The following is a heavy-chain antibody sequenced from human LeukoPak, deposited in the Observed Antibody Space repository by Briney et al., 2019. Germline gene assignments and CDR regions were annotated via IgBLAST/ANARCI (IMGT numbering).Heavy chain of an antibody. V-gene: IGHV4-39*01. CDR3: ARHASGSYYAFDY. CDR1: GGSISSSSYY. Sequence: PSETLSLTCTVSGGSISSSSYYWGWIRQPPGKGLEWIGSIYYSGSTYYNPSLKSRVTISVDTSKNQLSLKLSSVTAADTAVYYCARHASGSYYAFDYWGQGTLVTVSS. CDR2: IYYSGST. J-gene: IGHJ4*02. D-gene: IGHD1-26*01.